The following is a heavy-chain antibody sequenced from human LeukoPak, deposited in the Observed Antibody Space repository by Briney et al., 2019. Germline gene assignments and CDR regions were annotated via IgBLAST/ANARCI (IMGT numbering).Heavy chain of an antibody. CDR1: GYTFSSYG. V-gene: IGHV1-18*01. CDR2: ISAYNGNT. D-gene: IGHD3-10*01. J-gene: IGHJ6*02. CDR3: ARRMVRGVLTYYYYGMDV. Sequence: ASVKVSCKASGYTFSSYGINWVRQAPGQGLEWMGWISAYNGNTNYAQKLQGRVTMTTDTSTSTAYMELRSLRSDDTAVYYCARRMVRGVLTYYYYGMDVWGQGTTVTVSS.